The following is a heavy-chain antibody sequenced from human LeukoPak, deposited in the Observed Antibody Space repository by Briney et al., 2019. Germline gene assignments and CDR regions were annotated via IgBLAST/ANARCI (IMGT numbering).Heavy chain of an antibody. CDR1: GGSFSGYY. V-gene: IGHV4-34*01. CDR3: ARGRVVPEGDWFDP. Sequence: SETLSLACAVYGGSFSGYYWSWIGQPPGKGLEWIGEINHSGSTNYNPSLKSRVTISVDTSKNQFSLKLSSVTAADTAVYYCARGRVVPEGDWFDPWGQGTLVTVSS. D-gene: IGHD2-2*01. CDR2: INHSGST. J-gene: IGHJ5*02.